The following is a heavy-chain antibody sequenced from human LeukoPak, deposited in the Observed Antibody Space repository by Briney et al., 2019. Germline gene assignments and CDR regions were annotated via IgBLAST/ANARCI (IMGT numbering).Heavy chain of an antibody. Sequence: GESLRISCKGSGYSFTSYWISWVRQMPGKGLKWMGRIDPSDSYTNYSPSFQGHVTISADKSISTAYLQWSSLKASDTAMYYCARGGYCSGGSCYYDAFDIWGQGTMVTVSS. V-gene: IGHV5-10-1*01. J-gene: IGHJ3*02. CDR3: ARGGYCSGGSCYYDAFDI. CDR2: IDPSDSYT. CDR1: GYSFTSYW. D-gene: IGHD2-15*01.